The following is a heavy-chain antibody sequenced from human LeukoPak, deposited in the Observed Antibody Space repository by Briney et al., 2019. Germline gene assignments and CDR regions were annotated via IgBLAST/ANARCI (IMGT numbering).Heavy chain of an antibody. D-gene: IGHD2-2*01. CDR3: AREARYCSSTSCSD. V-gene: IGHV3-66*02. CDR2: IYSGGST. Sequence: GGSLRLSCAASGFTVSSNYMSWVRQALGKGLEWVSVIYSGGSTYYADSVKGRFTISRDNSKNTLYLQMNSLRAEDTAVYYCAREARYCSSTSCSDWGQGTLVTVSS. J-gene: IGHJ4*02. CDR1: GFTVSSNY.